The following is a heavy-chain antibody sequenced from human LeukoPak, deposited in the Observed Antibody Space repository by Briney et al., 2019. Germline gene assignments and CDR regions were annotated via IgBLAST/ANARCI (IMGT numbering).Heavy chain of an antibody. V-gene: IGHV3-21*01. J-gene: IGHJ3*02. CDR2: ISSSSSYI. D-gene: IGHD3-3*01. Sequence: GGSLRLSCAASGFTFSNYAMSWVRQAPGKGLEWVSSISSSSSYIYYADSVKGRFTISRDNAKNSLYLQMNSLRAEDTAVYYCARLYYDFLSGAFDIWGQGTMVTVSS. CDR1: GFTFSNYA. CDR3: ARLYYDFLSGAFDI.